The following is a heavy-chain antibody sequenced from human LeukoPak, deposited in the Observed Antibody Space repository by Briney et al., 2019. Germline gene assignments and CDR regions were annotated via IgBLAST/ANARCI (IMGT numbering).Heavy chain of an antibody. V-gene: IGHV3-30*02. D-gene: IGHD1-26*01. J-gene: IGHJ4*02. Sequence: PGGSLRLSCAASGFTFSSYGMHWVRQAPGKGLEWVAFIRYDGSNKYYADSVKGRFTISRDNSKNTLYLQMNSLRAEDTAVYYCARDGGLVGATYAPNFDYWGQGTLVTVSS. CDR1: GFTFSSYG. CDR3: ARDGGLVGATYAPNFDY. CDR2: IRYDGSNK.